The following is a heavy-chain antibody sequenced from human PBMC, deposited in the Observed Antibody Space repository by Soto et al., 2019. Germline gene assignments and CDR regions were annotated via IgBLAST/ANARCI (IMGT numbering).Heavy chain of an antibody. Sequence: EVQLLESGGGLVQPGGSLRLSCAASGFTFSSYAMSWVRQAPGKGLEWVSAISGSGGSTYYAASVKGRFTITRDNSKNPLYLKMNSLRDEATAVYYCAKVMNIVATIDAFDIWGQGTMVTVSS. J-gene: IGHJ3*02. D-gene: IGHD5-12*01. CDR3: AKVMNIVATIDAFDI. CDR1: GFTFSSYA. CDR2: ISGSGGST. V-gene: IGHV3-23*01.